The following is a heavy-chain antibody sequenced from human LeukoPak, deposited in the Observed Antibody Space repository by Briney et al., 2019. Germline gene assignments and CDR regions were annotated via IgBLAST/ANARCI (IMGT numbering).Heavy chain of an antibody. Sequence: GGSLRLSCAASGFTFSSYEMNWVRQAPGKGLEWVSYISSSGSTIYYADSVKGRFTISRDNAKNSLYLQMNSLGLEDTAVCYCARNHYWRIEFWGQGTVVTVSA. J-gene: IGHJ4*02. CDR1: GFTFSSYE. CDR2: ISSSGSTI. V-gene: IGHV3-48*03. D-gene: IGHD1-14*01. CDR3: ARNHYWRIEF.